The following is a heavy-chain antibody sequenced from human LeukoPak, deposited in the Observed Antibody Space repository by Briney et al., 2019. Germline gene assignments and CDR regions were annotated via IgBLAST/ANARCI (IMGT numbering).Heavy chain of an antibody. V-gene: IGHV3-23*01. CDR3: AKSMIRGVNDAFDI. Sequence: GGSLRLSCAASGFTFGSYGMSWVRQAPGKGLEWVSGISVSGDSTYYADSVKGRFTISRDNSKNTLYLQMNSLRAEDTAVYYCAKSMIRGVNDAFDIWGQGTMVTVSS. CDR1: GFTFGSYG. CDR2: ISVSGDST. D-gene: IGHD3-10*01. J-gene: IGHJ3*02.